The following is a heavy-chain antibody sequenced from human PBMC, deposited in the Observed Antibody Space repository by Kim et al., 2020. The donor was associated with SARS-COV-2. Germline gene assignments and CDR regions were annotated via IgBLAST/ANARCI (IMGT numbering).Heavy chain of an antibody. J-gene: IGHJ4*02. D-gene: IGHD6-6*01. CDR3: ARDPYSSSYFDY. V-gene: IGHV3-21*01. CDR1: GFTFSSYS. CDR2: ISSSSSYI. Sequence: GGSLRLSCAASGFTFSSYSMNWVRQAPGKGLEWVSSISSSSSYIYYADSVKGRFNISRDNAKNSLYLQMNSLRAEDTAVYYCARDPYSSSYFDYWGQGTLVTVSS.